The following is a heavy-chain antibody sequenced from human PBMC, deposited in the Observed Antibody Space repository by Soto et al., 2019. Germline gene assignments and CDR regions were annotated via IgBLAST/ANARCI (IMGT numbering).Heavy chain of an antibody. J-gene: IGHJ5*02. D-gene: IGHD4-17*01. Sequence: QVQLVQSGAEVKKPGASVKVSCKASGYTFTSYDINWVRQATGQGLEWMGWMNPNSGNTGYAQKFQGRVTMTRNTSISTAYMELSSLRSEDTAVYYCARGDHDYGYYRSFRFDPWGQGTLVTVSS. CDR3: ARGDHDYGYYRSFRFDP. CDR2: MNPNSGNT. V-gene: IGHV1-8*01. CDR1: GYTFTSYD.